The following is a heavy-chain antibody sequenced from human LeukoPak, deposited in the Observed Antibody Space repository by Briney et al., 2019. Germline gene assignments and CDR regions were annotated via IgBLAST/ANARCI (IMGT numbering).Heavy chain of an antibody. CDR1: GFTFSSYG. V-gene: IGHV3-30*18. CDR3: AKDRSSGWYGGFDY. D-gene: IGHD6-19*01. CDR2: ISYDGSNK. Sequence: GGSLRLSCAASGFTFSSYGMHWVRQAPGKGLEWAAVISYDGSNKYYADSVKGRFTISRDNSKNTLYLQMNSLRAEDTALYYCAKDRSSGWYGGFDYWGQGTLVTVSS. J-gene: IGHJ4*02.